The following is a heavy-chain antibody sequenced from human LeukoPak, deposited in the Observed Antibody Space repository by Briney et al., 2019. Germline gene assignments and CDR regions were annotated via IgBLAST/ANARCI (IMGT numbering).Heavy chain of an antibody. CDR3: ARAINDYDILTGYYKAYFQH. J-gene: IGHJ1*01. D-gene: IGHD3-9*01. CDR2: IYYSGST. V-gene: IGHV4-31*03. Sequence: SQTLSLTCTVSGGSISSGGYYWSWIRQHPGRGLEWIGYIYYSGSTYYNPSLKSRVTISVDTSKNQFSLKLSSVTAADTAVYYCARAINDYDILTGYYKAYFQHWGQGTLVTVSS. CDR1: GGSISSGGYY.